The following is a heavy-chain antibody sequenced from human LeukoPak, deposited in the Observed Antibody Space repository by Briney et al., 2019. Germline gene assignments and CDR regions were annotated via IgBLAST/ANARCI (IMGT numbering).Heavy chain of an antibody. J-gene: IGHJ3*02. Sequence: GGSLRLSCAASGFNVSSNYMSWVRQAPGKGLEWVSVIYSGGSTYYADIVKGRFTISRHNSKNTLYLEMNSLRAEDTAVYYCARDFGDYLAFDIWGQGTMVTVSS. D-gene: IGHD4-17*01. V-gene: IGHV3-53*04. CDR3: ARDFGDYLAFDI. CDR1: GFNVSSNY. CDR2: IYSGGST.